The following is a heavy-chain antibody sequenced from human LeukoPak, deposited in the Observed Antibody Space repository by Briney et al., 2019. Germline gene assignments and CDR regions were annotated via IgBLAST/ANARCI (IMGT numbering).Heavy chain of an antibody. J-gene: IGHJ6*04. V-gene: IGHV3-7*01. CDR3: ARDRGSSTSSGYYYYYGMDV. CDR1: GFSFSSHC. Sequence: PGGSLRLSCAASGFSFSSHCMSCPRQAPGKGLEWVANLKQDGSEKYYVDSVKGRFTISRDNAKNTLYLQMNSLRAEDTAVYYCARDRGSSTSSGYYYYYGMDVWGKGTTVTVSS. D-gene: IGHD2-2*01. CDR2: LKQDGSEK.